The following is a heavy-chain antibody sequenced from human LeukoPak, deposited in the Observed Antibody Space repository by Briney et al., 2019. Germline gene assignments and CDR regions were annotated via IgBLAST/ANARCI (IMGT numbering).Heavy chain of an antibody. CDR3: AKLRPYGTTWYGGVVN. V-gene: IGHV3-23*01. CDR1: GFTLSSYV. Sequence: GGSLRLSCAASGFTLSSYVMTWVRQAPGKGLDWVSAIGTGGDTHYADSVKGRFTVSRDSSKSTLYLHMDSLRADDTAVYYCAKLRPYGTTWYGGVVNWGQGTLVTVSS. D-gene: IGHD6-13*01. CDR2: IGTGGDT. J-gene: IGHJ4*02.